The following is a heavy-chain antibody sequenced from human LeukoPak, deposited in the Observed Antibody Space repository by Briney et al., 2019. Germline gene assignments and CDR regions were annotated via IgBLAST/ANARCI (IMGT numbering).Heavy chain of an antibody. Sequence: GGSLSLSCAASGFTFSDAWMTWVRQAPGKGLEWVGLIKSKANGGTTDYAAPVKGRFTISRDDSKNTQSLQMNSLKTEDTGVYYCTTVYSYGALGYWGQGTLVTVSS. CDR1: GFTFSDAW. CDR2: IKSKANGGTT. D-gene: IGHD5-18*01. J-gene: IGHJ4*02. V-gene: IGHV3-15*01. CDR3: TTVYSYGALGY.